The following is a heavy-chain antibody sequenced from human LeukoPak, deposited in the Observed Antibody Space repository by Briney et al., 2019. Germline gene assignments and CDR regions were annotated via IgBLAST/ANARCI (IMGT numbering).Heavy chain of an antibody. CDR2: ISGSGGST. D-gene: IGHD6-19*01. CDR1: GFTFSSYA. Sequence: PGGSLRLSCAASGFTFSSYAMSWVRQAPGKGLEWVSAISGSGGSTYYADSVKGRFTISRDDSKNTLYLQMNSLRAEDTAVYYCAKLSSGWFTPGSLDYWGQGTLVTVSS. CDR3: AKLSSGWFTPGSLDY. J-gene: IGHJ4*02. V-gene: IGHV3-23*01.